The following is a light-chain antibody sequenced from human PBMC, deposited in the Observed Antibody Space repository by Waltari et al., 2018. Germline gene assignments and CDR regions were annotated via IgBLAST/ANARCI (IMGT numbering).Light chain of an antibody. CDR2: EAS. CDR1: QSVSTY. J-gene: IGKJ5*01. Sequence: EIVLTQSPATLSLSPGEIATLSCRASQSVSTYLAWYQQKPGQAPRLLPYEASKRATGIPARFSGSGSGTDFTLTISSLEPEDFAVYYCQQRSNWPITFGQGTRLEIK. CDR3: QQRSNWPIT. V-gene: IGKV3-11*01.